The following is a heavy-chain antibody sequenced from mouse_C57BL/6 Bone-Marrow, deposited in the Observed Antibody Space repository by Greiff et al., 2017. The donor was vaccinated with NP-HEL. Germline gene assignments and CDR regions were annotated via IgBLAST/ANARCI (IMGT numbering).Heavy chain of an antibody. CDR1: GFSLTSYG. V-gene: IGHV2-5*01. D-gene: IGHD2-12*01. J-gene: IGHJ4*01. CDR2: IWRGGST. CDR3: AKNRPGELRRAVGY. Sequence: QVQLKESGPGLVQPSQSLSITCTVSGFSLTSYGVHWVRQSPGKGLEWLGVIWRGGSTDYNAAFMSRLSIIKDNSKSSVFFKMNRLKAEDTAIYYCAKNRPGELRRAVGYWGKGTSVTVYS.